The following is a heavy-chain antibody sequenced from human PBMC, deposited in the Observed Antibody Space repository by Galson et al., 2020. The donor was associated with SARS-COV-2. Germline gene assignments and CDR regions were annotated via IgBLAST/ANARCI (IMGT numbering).Heavy chain of an antibody. V-gene: IGHV3-21*01. D-gene: IGHD1-26*01. CDR2: ISSSGAFI. Sequence: NSGGSLRLSCAAYGFTFSTYSMNCVRQTPGKGLEWVSSISSSGAFIFYADSVKGRFTISRDNAKNSLYLEMNSLIAEDTAVYYCAKGQSGSYGGTDYGGRRTLVTFSS. CDR1: GFTFSTYS. J-gene: IGHJ4*02. CDR3: AKGQSGSYGGTDY.